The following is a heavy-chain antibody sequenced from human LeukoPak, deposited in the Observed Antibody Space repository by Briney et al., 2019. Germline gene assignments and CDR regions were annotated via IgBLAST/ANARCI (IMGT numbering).Heavy chain of an antibody. Sequence: ASVKVCCKASGYTFTGYYMHWVRQAPGQGLEWMGVTNPNGGGTNYAQKFQGRVTMTRDTSISTAYMELSRLRSDDTAVYYCARDLGVVPAAIVGWFDPWGQGTLVTVSS. J-gene: IGHJ5*02. CDR3: ARDLGVVPAAIVGWFDP. CDR1: GYTFTGYY. V-gene: IGHV1-2*02. D-gene: IGHD2-2*02. CDR2: TNPNGGGT.